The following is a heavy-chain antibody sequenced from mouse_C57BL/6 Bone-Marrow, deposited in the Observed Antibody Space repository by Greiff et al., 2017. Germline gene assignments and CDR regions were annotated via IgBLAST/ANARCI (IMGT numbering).Heavy chain of an antibody. Sequence: QVQLQQPGAELVKPGASVKLSCKASGYTFTSYWMHWVKQRPGQGLEWIGMIHPNSGSTNYNEKFKSKATLTVDKSSSTAYMQLSSLTSEDSAVYYCARYSNFYYAIDYWGQGTSVTVSS. CDR1: GYTFTSYW. CDR2: IHPNSGST. J-gene: IGHJ4*01. D-gene: IGHD2-5*01. CDR3: ARYSNFYYAIDY. V-gene: IGHV1-64*01.